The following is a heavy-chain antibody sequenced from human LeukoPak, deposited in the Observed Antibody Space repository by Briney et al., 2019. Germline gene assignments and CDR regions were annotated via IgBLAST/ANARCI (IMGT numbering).Heavy chain of an antibody. CDR1: GFTFSNYG. CDR2: ISYDGSNK. CDR3: ARGAAAGDY. J-gene: IGHJ4*02. D-gene: IGHD6-13*01. Sequence: GGSLRLSCAASGFTFSNYGMHWVRQAPGKGLEWVAVISYDGSNKYYADSVKGRFTISRDNSKNTLYLQMNSLRAEDTAVYYCARGAAAGDYWGQGTLVTVSS. V-gene: IGHV3-30*19.